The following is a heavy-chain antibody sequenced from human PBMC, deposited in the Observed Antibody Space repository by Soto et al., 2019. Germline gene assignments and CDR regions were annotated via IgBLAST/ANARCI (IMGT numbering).Heavy chain of an antibody. CDR3: ARERFPLGYCSGGSCYD. CDR2: IYYSGST. J-gene: IGHJ4*02. Sequence: SSETLSLTCTVSGGSISSGDYYWSWIRQPPGKGLEWIGYIYYSGSTYYNPSLKSRVTISVDTSKNQFSLKLSSVTAADTAVYYCARERFPLGYCSGGSCYDWGQGTLVTVSS. D-gene: IGHD2-15*01. CDR1: GGSISSGDYY. V-gene: IGHV4-30-4*01.